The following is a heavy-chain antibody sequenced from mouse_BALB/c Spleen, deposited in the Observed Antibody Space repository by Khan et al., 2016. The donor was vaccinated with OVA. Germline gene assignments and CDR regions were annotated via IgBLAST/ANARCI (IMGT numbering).Heavy chain of an antibody. Sequence: EVELVESGGDLVKPGGSLKLSCAVSGFTFSSYSMSWVRQTPDKRLEWVATISSGGDYTYYPDNVKGRFTISRDNAKNTLYLQMSSLKSEDTAMYYCASHLTESFAYWGQGTLVTVSA. CDR3: ASHLTESFAY. D-gene: IGHD4-1*01. J-gene: IGHJ3*01. CDR2: ISSGGDYT. CDR1: GFTFSSYS. V-gene: IGHV5-6*01.